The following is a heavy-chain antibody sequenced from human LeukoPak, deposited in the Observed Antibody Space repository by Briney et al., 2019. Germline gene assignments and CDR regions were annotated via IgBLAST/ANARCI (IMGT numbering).Heavy chain of an antibody. J-gene: IGHJ4*02. CDR2: ISSSSSYI. CDR3: MVVAATKDSFDY. CDR1: GFTFSSYS. V-gene: IGHV3-21*01. D-gene: IGHD2-15*01. Sequence: GGSLRLSCAASGFTFSSYSMNWVRQAPGKGLEWVSSISSSSSYIYHADSVKGRFTISRDNAKNSLYLQMNSLRAEDTAVYYCMVVAATKDSFDYWGQGTLVTVSS.